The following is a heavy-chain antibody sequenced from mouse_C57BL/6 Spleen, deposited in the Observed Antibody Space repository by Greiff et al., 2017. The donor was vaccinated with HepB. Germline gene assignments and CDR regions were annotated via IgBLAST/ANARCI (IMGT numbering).Heavy chain of an antibody. CDR1: GYTFTSYW. V-gene: IGHV1-50*01. Sequence: QVQLQQPGAELVKPGASVKLSCKASGYTFTSYWMQWVKQRPGQGLEWIGEIDPSDSYTNYNQKFKGKATLTVDTSSSTAYMQLSSLTSEDSAVYYCARSGLRRVYYFDYWGQGTTLTVSS. CDR2: IDPSDSYT. J-gene: IGHJ2*01. D-gene: IGHD2-4*01. CDR3: ARSGLRRVYYFDY.